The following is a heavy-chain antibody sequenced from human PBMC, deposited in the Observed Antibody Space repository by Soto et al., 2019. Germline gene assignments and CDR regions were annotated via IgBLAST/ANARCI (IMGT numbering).Heavy chain of an antibody. Sequence: GGSLRLSCAASGFTFSSYAMSWVRQAPGKGLEWVSAISGSGGSTYYADSVKGRFTISRDNAKNSLYLQMNSLRAEDTAVYYCARVRIAAAGTWFDYWGQGTLVTVSS. D-gene: IGHD6-13*01. CDR2: ISGSGGST. CDR1: GFTFSSYA. J-gene: IGHJ5*01. V-gene: IGHV3-23*01. CDR3: ARVRIAAAGTWFDY.